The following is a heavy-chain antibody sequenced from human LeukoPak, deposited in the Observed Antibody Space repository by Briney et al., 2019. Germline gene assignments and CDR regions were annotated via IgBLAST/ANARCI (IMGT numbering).Heavy chain of an antibody. Sequence: GGSLRLSCGASGFTFSSHAMTWVRQAPGKGLEWVSAISISGDTTYYADSVKGRFTISRDNSKNTLYLQMNSLRAEDTAVYYCAKDPRYSSGSHGFDPWGQGTLVTVSS. CDR1: GFTFSSHA. CDR3: AKDPRYSSGSHGFDP. D-gene: IGHD6-19*01. V-gene: IGHV3-23*01. CDR2: ISISGDTT. J-gene: IGHJ5*02.